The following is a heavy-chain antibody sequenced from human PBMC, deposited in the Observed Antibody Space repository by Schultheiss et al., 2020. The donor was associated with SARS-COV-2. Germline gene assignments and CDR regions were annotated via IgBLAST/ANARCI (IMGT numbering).Heavy chain of an antibody. J-gene: IGHJ6*03. V-gene: IGHV3-23*01. CDR1: GFTVSSNY. Sequence: GSLRLSCAASGFTVSSNYMSWVRQAPGKGLEWVSAISGSGGSTYYADSVKGRFTISRDNSKNTLYLQMNSLRAEDTAVYYCAKGQIQYVHYMDVWGKGTTVTVSS. D-gene: IGHD4-11*01. CDR2: ISGSGGST. CDR3: AKGQIQYVHYMDV.